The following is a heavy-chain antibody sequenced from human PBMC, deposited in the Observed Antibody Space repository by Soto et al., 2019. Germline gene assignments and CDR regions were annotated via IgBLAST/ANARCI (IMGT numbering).Heavy chain of an antibody. J-gene: IGHJ4*02. CDR1: GGSIRSSNW. Sequence: QVQLQESGPGLVKPSGTLSLTCAVSGGSIRSSNWWSWVRQPPGKGLEWIGEIYHSGITNYNPSLKSRVTISVYKSNNQLSLKLSSVTAADTALYYCARVRDCNSNSCDIEFDYWGQGTLVTVSS. V-gene: IGHV4-4*02. CDR2: IYHSGIT. CDR3: ARVRDCNSNSCDIEFDY. D-gene: IGHD2-2*01.